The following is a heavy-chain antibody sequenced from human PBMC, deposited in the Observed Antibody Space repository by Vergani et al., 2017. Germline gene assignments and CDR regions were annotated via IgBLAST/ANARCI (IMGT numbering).Heavy chain of an antibody. V-gene: IGHV2-70*04. CDR1: GFSLSTSGMR. CDR3: ARVPDYNYGMDV. J-gene: IGHJ6*02. Sequence: QVTLKESGPALVKPTQTPTLTCTFSGFSLSTSGMRVSWIRQPPGKALEWLARIDWDDDKFYSTSLKTRLTISKDTSKNQVVLTMTNMDPVDTPTYYCARVPDYNYGMDVWGQGTTVTVSS. CDR2: IDWDDDK.